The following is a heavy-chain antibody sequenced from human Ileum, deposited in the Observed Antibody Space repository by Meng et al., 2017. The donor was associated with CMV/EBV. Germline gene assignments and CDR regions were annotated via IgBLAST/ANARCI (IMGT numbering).Heavy chain of an antibody. CDR3: ARSVGRYNLFDP. CDR2: INGDGAST. CDR1: GFTFSTYW. J-gene: IGHJ5*02. Sequence: GGSLRLSCAASGFTFSTYWMHWVRQAPGKGLVWVSRINGDGASTTYADSVKGRFTISRDNPRNTVYLEMNSVRPEDTAVYYCARSVGRYNLFDPWGQGTLVTVSS. V-gene: IGHV3-74*01.